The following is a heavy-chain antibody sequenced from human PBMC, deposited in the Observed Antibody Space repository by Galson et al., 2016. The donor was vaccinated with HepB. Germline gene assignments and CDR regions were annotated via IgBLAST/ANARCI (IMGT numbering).Heavy chain of an antibody. Sequence: SLRLSCAASGFNFSSYAMSWVRQAPGKGLEWVSPISGTGGTTYYADSVKGRFTISRDNSNNTLLLQMNSLRAEDTAVYYCAKGTRSSLVGTNAYFDLWGRGTLVTVSS. CDR2: ISGTGGTT. V-gene: IGHV3-23*01. D-gene: IGHD1-7*01. J-gene: IGHJ2*01. CDR3: AKGTRSSLVGTNAYFDL. CDR1: GFNFSSYA.